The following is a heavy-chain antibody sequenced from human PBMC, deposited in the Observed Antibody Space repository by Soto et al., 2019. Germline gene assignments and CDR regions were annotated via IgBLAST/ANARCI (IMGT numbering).Heavy chain of an antibody. V-gene: IGHV4-30-4*01. CDR1: GGSISSGYYY. J-gene: IGHJ6*02. CDR3: ATSSLYGMDV. Sequence: SKTLSLTCSVSGGSISSGYYYWSWIRQPPGKGLEWIGNIYYSGNTYYNPSLKSRLIISIDTSKNQSSLKVGSVTAADTAVYYSATSSLYGMDVWGQGTTVTVSS. CDR2: IYYSGNT.